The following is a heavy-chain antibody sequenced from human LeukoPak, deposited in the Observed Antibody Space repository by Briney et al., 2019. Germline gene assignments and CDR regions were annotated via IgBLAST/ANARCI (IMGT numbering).Heavy chain of an antibody. CDR2: INWHGDST. J-gene: IGHJ6*04. CDR1: GFTFDEYG. CDR3: AELGITMIGGV. Sequence: GGSLRLSCAASGFTFDEYGMSWVRQAPGNGLEWVSGINWHGDSTDYADSVKGRFTISRDNAKNSLYLQMNSLRAEDTAVYYCAELGITMIGGVWGKGTTVTISS. D-gene: IGHD3-10*02. V-gene: IGHV3-20*04.